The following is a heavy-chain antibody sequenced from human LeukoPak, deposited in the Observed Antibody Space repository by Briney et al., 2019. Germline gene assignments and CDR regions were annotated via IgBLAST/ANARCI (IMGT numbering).Heavy chain of an antibody. CDR3: ARTRVSGGTFYHPFDY. CDR2: INWNGGST. V-gene: IGHV3-20*04. J-gene: IGHJ4*02. D-gene: IGHD2-15*01. CDR1: GFTFDDYG. Sequence: RPGGSLRLSCAASGFTFDDYGMSWVRQAPGKGLEWVSGINWNGGSTGYADSVKGRFTISRDNAKNSLSLQMNSLRAEDTAVYSCARTRVSGGTFYHPFDYWGQGTLVTVSS.